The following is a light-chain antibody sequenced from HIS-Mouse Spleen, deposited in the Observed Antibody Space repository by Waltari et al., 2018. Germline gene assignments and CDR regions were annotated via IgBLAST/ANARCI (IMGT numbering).Light chain of an antibody. CDR2: EDS. V-gene: IGLV3-10*01. CDR1: ALPKKY. J-gene: IGLJ2*01. CDR3: YSTDSSGNHRV. Sequence: SYELTQPPSVSVSPGQTARITCSGDALPKKYAYWYQQKPGQAPVLVIYEDSKRPSGIPESFSGSSSGTMATLTISGAQVEDEADYYCYSTDSSGNHRVFGGGTKLTVL.